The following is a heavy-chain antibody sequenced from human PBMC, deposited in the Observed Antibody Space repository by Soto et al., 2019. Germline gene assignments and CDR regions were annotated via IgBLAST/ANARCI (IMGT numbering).Heavy chain of an antibody. CDR2: INPNSGGT. V-gene: IGHV1-2*04. CDR1: GYTFTGYY. Sequence: ASVKVSCKASGYTFTGYYMHWVRQAPGQGLEWMGWINPNSGGTNYAQKFQGWVTMTRDTSISTAYMELSRLRSDDTAVYYCARSRVGYYDFWSGLGVGYYYGMDVWGQGTTVTV. J-gene: IGHJ6*02. D-gene: IGHD3-3*01. CDR3: ARSRVGYYDFWSGLGVGYYYGMDV.